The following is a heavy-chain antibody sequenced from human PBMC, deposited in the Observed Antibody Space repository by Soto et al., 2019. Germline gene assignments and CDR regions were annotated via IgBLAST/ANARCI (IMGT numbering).Heavy chain of an antibody. D-gene: IGHD6-13*01. J-gene: IGHJ4*02. CDR1: GYTFTDYA. CDR3: ARDSQYSTSWQRFDS. CDR2: VNTYNGNP. V-gene: IGHV1-18*01. Sequence: QVQLVQSGVEVKKPGASVKVSCKASGYTFTDYAISWVRQAPGRGLEWMGWVNTYNGNPNYAQIFQGRVTMTTDTSTDTAYVELRSLKSDDSADYYCARDSQYSTSWQRFDSWGQGTLVTVSS.